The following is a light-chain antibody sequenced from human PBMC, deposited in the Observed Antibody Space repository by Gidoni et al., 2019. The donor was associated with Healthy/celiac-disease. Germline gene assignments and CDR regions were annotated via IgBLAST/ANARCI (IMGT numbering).Light chain of an antibody. Sequence: EIVLTLSPATLSVSPGERATPSCRPSQSVSSNLAWYQQKPGQAPRLLSYGASTRATGIPARFSGSGSGTEFTLTISSLQSEDFAVYYCQQYNNWPPITFGQGTRLEIK. CDR1: QSVSSN. CDR2: GAS. CDR3: QQYNNWPPIT. V-gene: IGKV3-15*01. J-gene: IGKJ5*01.